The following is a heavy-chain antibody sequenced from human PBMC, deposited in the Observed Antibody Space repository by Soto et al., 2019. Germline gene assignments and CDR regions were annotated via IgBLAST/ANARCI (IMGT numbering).Heavy chain of an antibody. V-gene: IGHV3-30-3*01. J-gene: IGHJ4*02. CDR2: ISYDGSNK. Sequence: QVQLVESGGGVVQPGRSLSLSCAASGFTFSSYAMHWVRQAPGKGLEWVAVISYDGSNKYYADSVKGRFTISRDNSKNTLYLQMNSLRAEDTAVYYCASGDYGDYVGLNPFDYWGQGTLVTVSS. D-gene: IGHD4-17*01. CDR3: ASGDYGDYVGLNPFDY. CDR1: GFTFSSYA.